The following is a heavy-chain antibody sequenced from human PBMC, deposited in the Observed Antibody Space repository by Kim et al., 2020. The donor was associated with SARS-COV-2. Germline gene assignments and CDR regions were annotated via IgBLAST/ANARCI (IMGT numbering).Heavy chain of an antibody. D-gene: IGHD1-1*01. CDR3: ARYRRAGTGGGMDV. Sequence: SETLSLTCTISGGAINSYFWTWMRQPLGKGLEWIGNMYFRGTTNHNPSLKSRVTMSIDPSKNQFSLKLTSVIAADTAVYYCARYRRAGTGGGMDVWGQGTTVIVSS. CDR2: MYFRGTT. J-gene: IGHJ6*02. CDR1: GGAINSYF. V-gene: IGHV4-59*01.